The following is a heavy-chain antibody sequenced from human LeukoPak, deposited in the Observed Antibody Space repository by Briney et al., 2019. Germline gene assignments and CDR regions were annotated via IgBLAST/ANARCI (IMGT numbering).Heavy chain of an antibody. CDR3: ARVGYYDSSGYYYDH. V-gene: IGHV1-18*01. J-gene: IGHJ4*02. CDR2: ISAYNGNT. D-gene: IGHD3-22*01. Sequence: GASVKVSCKASGYTFTSYGISWVRQAPGQGLEWMGWISAYNGNTNYAQKLQGRVTMTTDTSTSTAYMELRSLRSDDTAVYYCARVGYYDSSGYYYDHWGQGTLVTVSS. CDR1: GYTFTSYG.